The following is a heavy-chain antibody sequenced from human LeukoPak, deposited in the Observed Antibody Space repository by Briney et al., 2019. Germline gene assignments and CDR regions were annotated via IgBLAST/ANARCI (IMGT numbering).Heavy chain of an antibody. CDR2: ISGSGGST. CDR3: AKEGLGIAARYFDY. J-gene: IGHJ4*02. CDR1: GFTVSSNY. Sequence: GGSLRLSCAASGFTVSSNYMSWVRQAPGKGLEWVSAISGSGGSTYYADSVKGRFTISRDNSKNTLYLQMNSLRAEDTAVYYCAKEGLGIAARYFDYWGQGTLVTVSS. D-gene: IGHD6-6*01. V-gene: IGHV3-23*01.